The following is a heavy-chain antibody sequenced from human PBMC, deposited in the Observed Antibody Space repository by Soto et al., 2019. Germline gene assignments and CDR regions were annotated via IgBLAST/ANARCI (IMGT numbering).Heavy chain of an antibody. Sequence: ASVKVSCKGSGYTFTSYDINWVRQATGQGLEWMGWMNPNSGNTGYAQKFQGRVTMTRNTSISTAYMELSSLRSEDTAVYYCSRAYYYDSSGYSNWFDPWGQGTLVTVSS. CDR2: MNPNSGNT. CDR3: SRAYYYDSSGYSNWFDP. CDR1: GYTFTSYD. J-gene: IGHJ5*02. V-gene: IGHV1-8*01. D-gene: IGHD3-22*01.